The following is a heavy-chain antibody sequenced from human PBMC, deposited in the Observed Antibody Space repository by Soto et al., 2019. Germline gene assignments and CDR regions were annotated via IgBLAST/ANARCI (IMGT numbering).Heavy chain of an antibody. CDR3: ARISLGYCSSTSCPSPNYYYYYGMDV. D-gene: IGHD2-2*01. CDR2: IYYSGST. V-gene: IGHV4-59*01. CDR1: GGSISSYY. Sequence: SETLSLTCTVSGGSISSYYWSWIRQPPGKGLEWIGYIYYSGSTNYNPSLKSRVTISVDTSKNQFSLKLSSVTAADTAVYYCARISLGYCSSTSCPSPNYYYYYGMDVWGQGTTVTVSS. J-gene: IGHJ6*02.